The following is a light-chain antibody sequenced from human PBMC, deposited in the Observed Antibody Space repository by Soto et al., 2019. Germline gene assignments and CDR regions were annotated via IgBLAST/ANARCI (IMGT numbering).Light chain of an antibody. V-gene: IGLV1-51*01. J-gene: IGLJ1*01. CDR3: GTWDSSLSAYV. Sequence: QSVLTQPPSVSAAPRQKVTISCSGSSSNIRNNYVSWYQQLPGTAPKLLIYDNNKQPSGIPDRFSGSKSGTSATLGITGLQTGDEADYYCGTWDSSLSAYVFGTGTKVTVL. CDR2: DNN. CDR1: SSNIRNNY.